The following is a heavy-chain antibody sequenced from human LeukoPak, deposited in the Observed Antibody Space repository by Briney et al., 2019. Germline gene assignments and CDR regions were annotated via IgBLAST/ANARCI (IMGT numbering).Heavy chain of an antibody. J-gene: IGHJ4*02. V-gene: IGHV5-51*01. D-gene: IGHD6-13*01. CDR2: INPGDSDP. CDR3: ARHGLGSSWFGFDY. CDR1: GYSFTTYW. Sequence: GESLKIFCKGSGYSFTTYWIGWVRQMPGKGLEWVGIINPGDSDPRYRPSFQGQVTISADKSISTAYLQWSSLKASDTAMYYCARHGLGSSWFGFDYWGQGTLVTVSS.